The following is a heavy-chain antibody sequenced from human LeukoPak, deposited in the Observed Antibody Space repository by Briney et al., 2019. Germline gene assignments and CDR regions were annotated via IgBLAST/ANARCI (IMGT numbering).Heavy chain of an antibody. CDR3: AKAYGDYVGDAFDI. Sequence: PGRSLRLSCAASGFTFDDYAMHWVRQAPGKGLEWVSGISWSSGNIGYADSVKGRFTISRDNAKNSLYLQMNSLRAEDTALYYCAKAYGDYVGDAFDIWGQGTMVTVSS. CDR1: GFTFDDYA. V-gene: IGHV3-9*01. J-gene: IGHJ3*02. CDR2: ISWSSGNI. D-gene: IGHD4-17*01.